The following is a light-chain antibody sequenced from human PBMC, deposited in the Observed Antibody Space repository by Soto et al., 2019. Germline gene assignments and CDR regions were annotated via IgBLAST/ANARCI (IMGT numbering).Light chain of an antibody. Sequence: DIQMTQSPSSLSASVGDRVTITCQASHDIKKYLNWYQEKPGKAPKLLLYDASNLQTGVPSRFSGSGSGTHFTFTISSLQHEDIATYYCQRYDSLPPTFGQGTRLDIK. CDR2: DAS. CDR1: HDIKKY. V-gene: IGKV1-33*01. J-gene: IGKJ5*01. CDR3: QRYDSLPPT.